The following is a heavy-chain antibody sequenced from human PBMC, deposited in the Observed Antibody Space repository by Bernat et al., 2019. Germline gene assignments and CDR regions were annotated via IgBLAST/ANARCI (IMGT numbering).Heavy chain of an antibody. V-gene: IGHV4-34*01. Sequence: QLQLQESGPGLVKPSETLSLSCAVYGGSFSGYYWSWIRQPPGKGLEWIGEINHSGSTNYNPSLKSRVTISVDTSKNQFSLKLSSVTAADTAVYYCALGYSSSWYWFDPWGQGTLVTVSS. CDR1: GGSFSGYY. CDR2: INHSGST. J-gene: IGHJ5*02. D-gene: IGHD6-13*01. CDR3: ALGYSSSWYWFDP.